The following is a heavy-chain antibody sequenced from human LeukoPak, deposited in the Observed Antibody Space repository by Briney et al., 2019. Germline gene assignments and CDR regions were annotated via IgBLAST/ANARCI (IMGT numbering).Heavy chain of an antibody. D-gene: IGHD3-3*01. CDR1: GGSISSGGYY. J-gene: IGHJ4*02. CDR3: ARRITIFGVVDY. Sequence: PSQTLSLTCTVSGGSISSGGYYWSWIRQPPGKGLEWIGYIYHSGSTYYNPSLKSRVTISVDRSKNQFSLKLSSVTAADTAVYYCARRITIFGVVDYWGQGTLVTVSS. V-gene: IGHV4-30-2*01. CDR2: IYHSGST.